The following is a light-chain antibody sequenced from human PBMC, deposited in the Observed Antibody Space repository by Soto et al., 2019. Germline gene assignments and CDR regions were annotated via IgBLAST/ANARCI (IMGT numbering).Light chain of an antibody. Sequence: DVQMTQSPSTLSASVGDRVTITCRASQNIGTWLAWYQQKPGGAPRLLIYDVSNLESGVPSRFSGSGSGPEFTLTITSPQPEDFGIYYCQQYDSSRTFGQGTKVDLK. CDR1: QNIGTW. V-gene: IGKV1-5*01. J-gene: IGKJ1*01. CDR2: DVS. CDR3: QQYDSSRT.